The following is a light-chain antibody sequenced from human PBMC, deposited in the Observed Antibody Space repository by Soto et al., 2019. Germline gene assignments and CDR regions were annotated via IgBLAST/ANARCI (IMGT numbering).Light chain of an antibody. V-gene: IGLV1-44*01. J-gene: IGLJ3*02. CDR1: SSNIGSNT. Sequence: QSVPTQPPSASGTPGQRVTISCSGSSSNIGSNTVSWYQQLPLSAPKLLIYSNNQRPSGVPDRFSGSKSATSASLAISGLQSEDEADYYCAAWDDSLNGRVFGGGTKVTVL. CDR3: AAWDDSLNGRV. CDR2: SNN.